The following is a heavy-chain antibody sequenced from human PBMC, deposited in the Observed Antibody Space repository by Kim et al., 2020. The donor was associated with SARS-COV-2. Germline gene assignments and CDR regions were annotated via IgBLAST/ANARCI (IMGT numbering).Heavy chain of an antibody. Sequence: SETLSLTCTVSGGSVSSGSYYWSWIRQPPGKGLEWIGYIYYSGSTNYNPSLKSRVTISVDTSKNQFSLKLSSVTAADTAVYYCARDLVGYSSSWLRRGAFDIWGQGTMVTVSS. CDR3: ARDLVGYSSSWLRRGAFDI. CDR1: GGSVSSGSYY. D-gene: IGHD6-13*01. V-gene: IGHV4-61*01. J-gene: IGHJ3*02. CDR2: IYYSGST.